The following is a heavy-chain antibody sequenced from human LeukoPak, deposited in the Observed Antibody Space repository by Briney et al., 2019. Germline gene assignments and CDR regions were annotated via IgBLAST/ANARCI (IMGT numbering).Heavy chain of an antibody. CDR3: ARGCSGGSCSDY. CDR2: IIPIFGTA. V-gene: IGHV1-69*06. CDR1: GCTLSSYA. J-gene: IGHJ4*02. D-gene: IGHD2-15*01. Sequence: SVKLSCKASGCTLSSYAISWGRQAPGHGLEWRGGIIPIFGTANYAQKFQGRVTITADKSTSTAYMELSSLRSEHTAVYYCARGCSGGSCSDYWGQGTLVTVSS.